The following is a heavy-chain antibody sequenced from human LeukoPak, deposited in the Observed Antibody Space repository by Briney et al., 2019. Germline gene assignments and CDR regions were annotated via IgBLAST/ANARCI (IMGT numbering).Heavy chain of an antibody. Sequence: GGSLRLSCATSGFTFSTSWMHWVRQAPGKGLVWVSRINTDGNTRDYADSVKGRFTISRDNAKNTLYLQMNSLRAEDTAIYYCVRDMGYYDKVWGQGALVTVSS. CDR1: GFTFSTSW. CDR2: INTDGNTR. CDR3: VRDMGYYDKV. D-gene: IGHD3-22*01. V-gene: IGHV3-74*01. J-gene: IGHJ4*02.